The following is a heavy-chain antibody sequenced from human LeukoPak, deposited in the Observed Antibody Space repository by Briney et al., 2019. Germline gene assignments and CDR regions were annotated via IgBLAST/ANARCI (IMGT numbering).Heavy chain of an antibody. CDR1: GYTFTGYY. Sequence: AASVKVSCKASGYTFTGYYMHWVRQAPGQGLEWMGWINPNSGGTNYAQKFQGRVTMARDTSISTAYMELSRLRSDDTAVYYCARDTTLEWHIKSWFDPWGQGTLVTVSS. V-gene: IGHV1-2*02. CDR2: INPNSGGT. J-gene: IGHJ5*02. CDR3: ARDTTLEWHIKSWFDP. D-gene: IGHD3-3*01.